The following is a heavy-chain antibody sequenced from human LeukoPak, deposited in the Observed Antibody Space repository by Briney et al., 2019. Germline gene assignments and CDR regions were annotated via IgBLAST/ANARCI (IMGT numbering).Heavy chain of an antibody. J-gene: IGHJ6*02. CDR1: GFTFSSNY. D-gene: IGHD2-21*02. Sequence: GGSLRLSCAASGFTFSSNYMSWVRQAPGKGLGWVSVIYSGGSTYYADSVKGRFTISRDNSKNTLYLQMNSLRAEDTAVYYCARDVVVVTDAYYYYYYGMDVWGQGTTVTVSS. CDR3: ARDVVVVTDAYYYYYYGMDV. V-gene: IGHV3-53*01. CDR2: IYSGGST.